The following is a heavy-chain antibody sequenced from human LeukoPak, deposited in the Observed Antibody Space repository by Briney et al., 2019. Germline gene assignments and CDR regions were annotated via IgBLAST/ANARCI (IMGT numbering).Heavy chain of an antibody. Sequence: SQTLSLTCTVSGGSISSGDYYWSWIRQPPGKGLEWIGYIYYSGSTYYNPSLKSRVTISVDTSKNQFSLKLSSVTAADTAVYYCARYPYGSGSPWWYFDLWGRGTLVTVSS. D-gene: IGHD3-10*01. CDR1: GGSISSGDYY. J-gene: IGHJ2*01. CDR2: IYYSGST. CDR3: ARYPYGSGSPWWYFDL. V-gene: IGHV4-30-4*01.